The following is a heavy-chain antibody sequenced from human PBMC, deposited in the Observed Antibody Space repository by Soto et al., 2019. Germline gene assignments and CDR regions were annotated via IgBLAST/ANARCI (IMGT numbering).Heavy chain of an antibody. V-gene: IGHV3-74*01. J-gene: IGHJ4*02. CDR1: GFTFSSYW. CDR3: VRDRSTCKDY. D-gene: IGHD2-2*01. CDR2: IKSDGTST. Sequence: EVQLVESGGGLVQPGGSLRLSCAASGFTFSSYWMHWVRQVPGKRLVWVSRIKSDGTSTDYADSVKGRFTISRDNAKNRLYLQMNSLRVEDTAVYYCVRDRSTCKDYWVQGTLVTVSS.